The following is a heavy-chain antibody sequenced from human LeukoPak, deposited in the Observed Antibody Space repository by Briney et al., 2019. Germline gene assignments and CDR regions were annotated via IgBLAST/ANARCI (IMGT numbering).Heavy chain of an antibody. Sequence: ASVKVSCKASGYTFTSYYMHWVRQAPGQRLEWMGWINAGNGNTKYSQKFQGRVTITRDTSASTAYMELSSLRSEDTAVYYCARLWGFGQYNWFDPWGQGTLVTVSS. CDR1: GYTFTSYY. CDR2: INAGNGNT. J-gene: IGHJ5*02. CDR3: ARLWGFGQYNWFDP. V-gene: IGHV1-3*01. D-gene: IGHD3-10*01.